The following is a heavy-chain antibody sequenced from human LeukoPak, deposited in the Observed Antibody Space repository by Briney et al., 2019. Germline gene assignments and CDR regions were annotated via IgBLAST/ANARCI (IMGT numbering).Heavy chain of an antibody. CDR3: ARAVSGHYGMFDY. J-gene: IGHJ4*02. CDR2: INGDGSST. V-gene: IGHV3-74*01. CDR1: GFSVSSCW. D-gene: IGHD3-10*01. Sequence: GGSLRLSCAASGFSVSSCWMHWGRQAPGKGLVWVSRINGDGSSTSYADSVRGRFTISRANAKSTVYLQMNTLRAEDTAVYYCARAVSGHYGMFDYWGQGTLVTVSS.